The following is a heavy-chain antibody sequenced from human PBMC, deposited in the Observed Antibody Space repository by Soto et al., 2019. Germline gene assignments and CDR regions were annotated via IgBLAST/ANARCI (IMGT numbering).Heavy chain of an antibody. CDR1: GYTFFTYD. J-gene: IGHJ5*02. V-gene: IGHV1-18*01. CDR2: ISTYSGDT. D-gene: IGHD5-12*01. CDR3: ARHHGPTTSENWFEP. Sequence: QVHLVQSGVEVKTPGASVKVSCQASGYTFFTYDISWVRQAPGQGLEWMGWISTYSGDTKYAQKFPGRVTMTTDTSTTPAYLELRSLRSDDTAVYYCARHHGPTTSENWFEPWSQGTLVTGSS.